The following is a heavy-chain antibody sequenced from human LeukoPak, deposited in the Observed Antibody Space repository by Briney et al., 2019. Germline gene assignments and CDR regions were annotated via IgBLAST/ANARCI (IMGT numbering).Heavy chain of an antibody. CDR1: GFSLSSHL. CDR2: INSDGSDT. D-gene: IGHD3-10*01. J-gene: IGHJ3*02. V-gene: IGHV3-74*01. CDR3: ARVGSGLRAFDI. Sequence: GGSLRLSCAASGFSLSSHLMHWVRQAPGKGLVWVSRINSDGSDTNYADSVKGRFTISRDNAKNTLYLQMHSLRVEDTAVYYCARVGSGLRAFDIWGQGTMVSVSS.